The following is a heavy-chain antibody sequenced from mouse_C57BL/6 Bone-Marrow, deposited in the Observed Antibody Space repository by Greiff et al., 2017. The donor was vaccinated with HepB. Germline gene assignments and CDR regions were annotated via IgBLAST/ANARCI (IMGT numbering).Heavy chain of an antibody. CDR1: GFNIKDDY. V-gene: IGHV14-4*01. CDR3: TTGAHYYDYDG. Sequence: VQLQQSGAELVRPGASVKLSCTASGFNIKDDYMHWVKQRPEQGLEWIGWIDPENGDTEYAPKFQGKATITADTSSNTAYLQLSSLTSEDTAVYYCTTGAHYYDYDGWGQGTTLTVSS. D-gene: IGHD2-4*01. CDR2: IDPENGDT. J-gene: IGHJ2*01.